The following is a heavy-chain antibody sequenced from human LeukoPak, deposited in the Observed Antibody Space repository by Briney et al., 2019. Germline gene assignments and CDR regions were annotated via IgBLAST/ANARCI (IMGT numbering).Heavy chain of an antibody. Sequence: QSGGSLRLSCAASGFIFSSYSMSWVRQAPGKGLEWVSVITGSGGNTYYADSVKGRFTISKDNSKNTVYLQMNSLRAEDTAVYYCAREIMVYATYYYYGMDVWGQGTTVTVSS. V-gene: IGHV3-23*01. J-gene: IGHJ6*02. CDR2: ITGSGGNT. CDR3: AREIMVYATYYYYGMDV. D-gene: IGHD2-8*01. CDR1: GFIFSSYS.